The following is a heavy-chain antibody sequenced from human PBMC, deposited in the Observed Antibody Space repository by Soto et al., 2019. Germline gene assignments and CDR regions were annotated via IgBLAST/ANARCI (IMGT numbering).Heavy chain of an antibody. Sequence: QVQLQESGPGLVKPSQTLSLTCTVSGGSISSGDYYWSWIRQHPGKGLEWIGYIYYGGSTNYNPSLKCRVTMSVATTKTQFSLKLTSVTAADTAVYYCARARRYTSSWYWFDPWGQGTLVTVSS. CDR3: ARARRYTSSWYWFDP. D-gene: IGHD6-13*01. CDR1: GGSISSGDYY. J-gene: IGHJ5*02. V-gene: IGHV4-31*03. CDR2: IYYGGST.